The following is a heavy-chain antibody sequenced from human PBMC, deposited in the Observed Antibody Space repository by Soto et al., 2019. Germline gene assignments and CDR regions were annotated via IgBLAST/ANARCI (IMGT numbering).Heavy chain of an antibody. V-gene: IGHV4-31*03. CDR1: GGSISSGGYY. Sequence: QVQLQESGPGLVKPSQTLSLTCTVSGGSISSGGYYWSWIRQHPGKGLEWIGYISYSGSTYYNPSLKTRVTISVDTSKIQFSLKLSSVTAADTAVYYCARVWFGELLTYGMDVWGQGTTVTVSS. CDR3: ARVWFGELLTYGMDV. CDR2: ISYSGST. J-gene: IGHJ6*02. D-gene: IGHD3-10*01.